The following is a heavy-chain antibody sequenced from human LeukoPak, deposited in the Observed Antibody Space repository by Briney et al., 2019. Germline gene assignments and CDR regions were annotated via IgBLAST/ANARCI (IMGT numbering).Heavy chain of an antibody. CDR3: AKDLYYY. D-gene: IGHD2-8*01. Sequence: GGSLRLSCAASGFTFSSYGMHWVRQAPGKGLEWVAFIRYDGSNKYYAGSVKGRFTISRDNSKNTLYLQMNSLRAEDTAVYYCAKDLYYYWGQGTLVTVSS. V-gene: IGHV3-30*02. CDR1: GFTFSSYG. CDR2: IRYDGSNK. J-gene: IGHJ4*02.